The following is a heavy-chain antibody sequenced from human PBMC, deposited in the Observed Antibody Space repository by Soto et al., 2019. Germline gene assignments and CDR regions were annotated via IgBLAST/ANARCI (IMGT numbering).Heavy chain of an antibody. J-gene: IGHJ4*02. CDR3: ATDTPVTTVTTAY. CDR1: GFTFSSYS. CDR2: ISSSSSYI. D-gene: IGHD4-17*01. Sequence: GGSLRLSCAASGFTFSSYSMNWVRQAPGKGLEWASSISSSSSYIYYADSVKGRFTISRDNAKNSLYLQMNSLRAEDTAVYYCATDTPVTTVTTAYWGQGTLVTVSS. V-gene: IGHV3-21*01.